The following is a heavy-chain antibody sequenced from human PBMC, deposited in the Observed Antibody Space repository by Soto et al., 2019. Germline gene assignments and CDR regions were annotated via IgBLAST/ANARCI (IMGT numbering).Heavy chain of an antibody. V-gene: IGHV3-23*01. Sequence: GGSLRLSCAASGFTFSSYAMRWVRQAPGKGLEWVSAISDSGGATYYVDSVKGRFTISRDNSKNTVYLQMNSLRAEDTAIYYCARSAATTNYYFGPWGQGILVTVS. D-gene: IGHD3-22*01. CDR3: ARSAATTNYYFGP. CDR2: ISDSGGAT. CDR1: GFTFSSYA. J-gene: IGHJ5*02.